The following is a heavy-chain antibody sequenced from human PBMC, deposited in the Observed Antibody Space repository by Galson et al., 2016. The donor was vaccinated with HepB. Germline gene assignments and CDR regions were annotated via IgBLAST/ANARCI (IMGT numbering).Heavy chain of an antibody. V-gene: IGHV3-33*01. CDR3: ARGGGRPTGDAFDV. CDR1: GFSFSNNV. D-gene: IGHD2-15*01. J-gene: IGHJ3*01. Sequence: SLRLSCAASGFSFSNNVMHWVRQAPGKGLEWVAIVFYDGGKKYYADSVKGRFTISRDNFANAVYLEMNNLRAEDTGVYYCARGGGRPTGDAFDVWGLGAMVTVSS. CDR2: VFYDGGKK.